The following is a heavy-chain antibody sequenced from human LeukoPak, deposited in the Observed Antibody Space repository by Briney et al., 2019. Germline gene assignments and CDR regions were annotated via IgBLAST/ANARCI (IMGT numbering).Heavy chain of an antibody. V-gene: IGHV4-30-2*01. CDR3: ARDTGASDAFDI. Sequence: LRLSCAASGFTFSSYAMSWVRQAPGKGLEWIGYIYHSGSTYYNPSLKSRVTISVDRSKNQFSLKLSSVTAADTAVYYCARDTGASDAFDIWGQGTMVTVSS. CDR2: IYHSGST. CDR1: GFTFSSYA. D-gene: IGHD1-26*01. J-gene: IGHJ3*02.